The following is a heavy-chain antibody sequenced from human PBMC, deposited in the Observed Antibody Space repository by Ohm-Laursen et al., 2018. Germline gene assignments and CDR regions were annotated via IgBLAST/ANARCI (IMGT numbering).Heavy chain of an antibody. J-gene: IGHJ4*02. CDR1: HYSVYNSYY. V-gene: IGHV4-38-2*01. CDR2: AYHSGSR. CDR3: AGIIENPTYRRNYFDN. Sequence: SETLSLTCGVSHYSVYNSYYWGWIRQPPGKGLEWIGSAYHSGSRFYNPSLKSRVTISVDMSKNQFSLKLNSVTAADTAIYYCAGIIENPTYRRNYFDNWGQGTLVTVSS. D-gene: IGHD3-16*02.